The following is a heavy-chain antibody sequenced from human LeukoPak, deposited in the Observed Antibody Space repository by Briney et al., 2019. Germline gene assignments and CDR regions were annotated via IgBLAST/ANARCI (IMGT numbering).Heavy chain of an antibody. J-gene: IGHJ4*02. Sequence: PGGSLRLSCAASGFTFSSYDMHWVRQAPGKGLEWVAFIRYDGSNKYYADSVKGRFTISRDNSKNTLYLQMNSLRAEDTAVYYCVVGPRRSRSYYMAFDYWGQGTLVTVSS. CDR2: IRYDGSNK. V-gene: IGHV3-30*02. D-gene: IGHD1-26*01. CDR1: GFTFSSYD. CDR3: VVGPRRSRSYYMAFDY.